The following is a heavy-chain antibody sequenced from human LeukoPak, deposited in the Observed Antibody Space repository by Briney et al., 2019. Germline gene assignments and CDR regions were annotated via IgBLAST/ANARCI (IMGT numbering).Heavy chain of an antibody. D-gene: IGHD3-9*01. V-gene: IGHV3-43D*03. CDR3: AKSGSFLSGYSYFDS. Sequence: GESLRLSCAASGFTFDDYGMHWVRQGPGRGLEWVSLVSWDGGSTYYADSVRGRFTISRDNSKNSLYLQMNSLTVEVTALYYCAKSGSFLSGYSYFDSWGQGTLVTVSS. J-gene: IGHJ4*02. CDR2: VSWDGGST. CDR1: GFTFDDYG.